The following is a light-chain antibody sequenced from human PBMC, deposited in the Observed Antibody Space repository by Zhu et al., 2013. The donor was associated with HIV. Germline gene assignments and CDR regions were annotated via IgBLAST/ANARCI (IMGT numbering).Light chain of an antibody. Sequence: EIVLTQSPGTLSLSPGDTAILSCRASQSVNIYLAWYLQRPGQTPRLLIYGASKRASGIPDRFSGSGSGTDFTLSISRLEPEDFGMYYCQQYGNSFRTFGQGTKVEIK. CDR3: QQYGNSFRT. CDR2: GAS. V-gene: IGKV3-20*01. J-gene: IGKJ1*01. CDR1: QSVNIY.